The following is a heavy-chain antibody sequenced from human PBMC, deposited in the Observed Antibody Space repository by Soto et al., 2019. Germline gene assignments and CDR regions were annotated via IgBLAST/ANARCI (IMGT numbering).Heavy chain of an antibody. Sequence: SVKVSCKASGGTFSSYTISWVRQAPGQGLEWMGRIIPILGIANYAQKFQGRVTITADKSTSTAYMELSSLRSEDTAVYYCARGQYDILTGSLYYYYYMDVWGKGTTVTVSS. D-gene: IGHD3-9*01. CDR2: IIPILGIA. CDR1: GGTFSSYT. CDR3: ARGQYDILTGSLYYYYYMDV. V-gene: IGHV1-69*02. J-gene: IGHJ6*03.